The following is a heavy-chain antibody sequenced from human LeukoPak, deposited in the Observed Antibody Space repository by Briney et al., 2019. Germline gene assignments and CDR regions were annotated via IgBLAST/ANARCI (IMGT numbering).Heavy chain of an antibody. CDR3: AKDAGIVVPATFFDY. D-gene: IGHD2-2*01. CDR1: EFTFSYYA. CDR2: ISDSCSTA. Sequence: GGYRSLSCGSSEFTFSYYAMSWVRQAPRKGVEGVSGISDSCSTAFYADSVKGRFTSSRENPKSTLYLQMNSLRAEDTAVYYCAKDAGIVVPATFFDYWGQGTLVTVSS. V-gene: IGHV3-23*01. J-gene: IGHJ4*02.